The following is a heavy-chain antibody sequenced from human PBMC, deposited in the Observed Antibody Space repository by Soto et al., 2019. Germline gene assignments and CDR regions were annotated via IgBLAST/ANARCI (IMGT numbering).Heavy chain of an antibody. Sequence: QVQLVQSGAEVKKPGASVKVSCKASGYTFTSYGISWVRQAPGKGLEWMGWISAYNGNTNYALKLQGRVTTTTDTPTSTAYTELRSLRSDDAAVYYCARDAPPEEYGGQGTLVTVSA. CDR2: ISAYNGNT. J-gene: IGHJ4*02. V-gene: IGHV1-18*01. CDR3: ARDAPPEEY. CDR1: GYTFTSYG.